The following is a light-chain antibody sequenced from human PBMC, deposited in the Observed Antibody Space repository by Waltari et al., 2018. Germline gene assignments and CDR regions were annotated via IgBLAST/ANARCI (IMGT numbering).Light chain of an antibody. CDR1: SGHSNNI. CDR3: QSGGHGTWV. J-gene: IGLJ3*02. CDR2: VNSDGSH. V-gene: IGLV4-69*01. Sequence: QLVLTQSPSASASLGASVKLTCTLSSGHSNNIIAWLQQQPEKGPRYLMKVNSDGSHSKGDEIPDRFSGASSGAERYLTLSSLQSEDEADYYCQSGGHGTWVFGGGTKLTVL.